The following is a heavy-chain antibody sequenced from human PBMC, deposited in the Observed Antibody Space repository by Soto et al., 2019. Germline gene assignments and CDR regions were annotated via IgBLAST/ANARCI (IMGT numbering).Heavy chain of an antibody. CDR3: TRDASRDSSARGWFDP. V-gene: IGHV3-21*02. CDR2: ISSNSAYI. D-gene: IGHD6-13*01. Sequence: EVQLVESGGGLVKPGGSLRLSCAASGFTFRSFTMNWVRQAPGKGLEWVSTISSNSAYIYYTDALRGRFTISRDNAKNPLHLQMTSLRAEDTAVYYCTRDASRDSSARGWFDPWGPGTLVTVSS. CDR1: GFTFRSFT. J-gene: IGHJ5*02.